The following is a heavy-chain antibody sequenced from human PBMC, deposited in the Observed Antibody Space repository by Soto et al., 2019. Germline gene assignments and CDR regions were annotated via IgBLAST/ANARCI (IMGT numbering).Heavy chain of an antibody. Sequence: QLQLQESGPGLVKPSETLSLTCTVSGGSISSSSYYWGWIRQPPGKGLEWIGTIYYSGSTYYNPSLKSRVTISVDTSKNQFSLKLSSVTAADTAVCYCARRRGYNYGAPFDYWGQGTLVTVSS. CDR3: ARRRGYNYGAPFDY. J-gene: IGHJ4*02. V-gene: IGHV4-39*01. D-gene: IGHD5-18*01. CDR1: GGSISSSSYY. CDR2: IYYSGST.